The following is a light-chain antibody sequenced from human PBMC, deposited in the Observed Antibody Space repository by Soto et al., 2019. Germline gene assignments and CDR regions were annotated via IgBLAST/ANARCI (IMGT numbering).Light chain of an antibody. V-gene: IGKV4-1*01. CDR1: QSVLYSSNNKNY. CDR2: WAS. J-gene: IGKJ2*01. CDR3: QQYYGTPLT. Sequence: DIVMTQSPDSLAVSLGERATINCKSSQSVLYSSNNKNYLAWYQQKPGQPPKLLIYWASTRESGVPDRFSGSGSATDFTLTISSLQAEDVAVYYCQQYYGTPLTFGQGTKLEIK.